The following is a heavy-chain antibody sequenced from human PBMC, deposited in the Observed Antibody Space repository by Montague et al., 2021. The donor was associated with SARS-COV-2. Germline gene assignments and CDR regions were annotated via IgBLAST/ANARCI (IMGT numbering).Heavy chain of an antibody. J-gene: IGHJ2*01. Sequence: SETLSLTCAVHGGSFSGYYWSWIRQPPGKGLEWIGETNHSGSTNYNPSLKSRVSISVDTSKNQFSLKLSSVTAADTAVYYCARGAPTITMIVVVFTGAGWYFDLWGRGTLVTVSP. CDR1: GGSFSGYY. V-gene: IGHV4-34*01. D-gene: IGHD3-22*01. CDR2: TNHSGST. CDR3: ARGAPTITMIVVVFTGAGWYFDL.